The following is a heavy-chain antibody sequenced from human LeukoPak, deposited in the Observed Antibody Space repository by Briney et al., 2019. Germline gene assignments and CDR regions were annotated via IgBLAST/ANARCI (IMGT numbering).Heavy chain of an antibody. CDR2: INAGNGNT. J-gene: IGHJ3*02. CDR3: ATQAQILDAFDI. Sequence: ASVKVSCKASGYTFTSYAMHWVRQAPGQRLEWMGWINAGNGNTKYSQKFQGRVTITRDTSASTAYRELSSLRSEDTAVYYCATQAQILDAFDIWGQGTMVTVSS. V-gene: IGHV1-3*01. CDR1: GYTFTSYA.